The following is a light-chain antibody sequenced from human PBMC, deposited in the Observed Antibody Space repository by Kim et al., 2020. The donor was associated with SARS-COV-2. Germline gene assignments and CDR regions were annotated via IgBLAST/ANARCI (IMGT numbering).Light chain of an antibody. V-gene: IGKV1-33*01. CDR1: QDISNY. J-gene: IGKJ2*01. CDR2: DAS. Sequence: DIQMTQSPSSLSASVGDRVTITCQASQDISNYLNWYQQKPGKAPKLLIYDASNLETGVPSRFSGSGSGTHFTFTISSLQPEDIATYFCQQYDNLPYTFGQGTKLEI. CDR3: QQYDNLPYT.